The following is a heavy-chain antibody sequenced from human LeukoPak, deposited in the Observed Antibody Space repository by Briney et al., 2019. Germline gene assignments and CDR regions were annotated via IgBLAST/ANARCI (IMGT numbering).Heavy chain of an antibody. CDR2: IYYTGTT. D-gene: IGHD3-10*01. CDR1: GDSISRYY. CDR3: AKYGGVRALDY. J-gene: IGHJ4*02. V-gene: IGHV4-59*01. Sequence: PSETLFFTCTVSGDSISRYYRSWIRQPPGKGLEWIGYIYYTGTTNYNPSLKSRVTISVDTSKRQFSLKLSSVTAADTAVYYCAKYGGVRALDYWGQGTLVTVSS.